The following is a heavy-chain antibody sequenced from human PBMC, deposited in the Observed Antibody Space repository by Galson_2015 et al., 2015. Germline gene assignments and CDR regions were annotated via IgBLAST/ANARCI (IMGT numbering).Heavy chain of an antibody. V-gene: IGHV4-30-4*01. J-gene: IGHJ5*02. CDR3: ARTDVRGASTRAFDP. CDR2: IYYSGSA. Sequence: WIGYIYYSGSAYYNPSLESRLTMSVDTSKNQFSLNLNSVTAADTAVYYCARTDVRGASTRAFDPWGPGTLVTVSS. D-gene: IGHD3-10*01.